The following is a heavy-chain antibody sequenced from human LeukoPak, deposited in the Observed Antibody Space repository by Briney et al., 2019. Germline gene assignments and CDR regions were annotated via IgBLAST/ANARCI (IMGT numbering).Heavy chain of an antibody. D-gene: IGHD6-19*01. CDR1: GGSISSDY. Sequence: PSETLSLTCTVSGGSISSDYWSWIRQPPGKGLEWIGYIYYSGSTNYNPSLKSRVTISVDTSKNQFSLKLSSVAAADTAVYYCARAGKQWLVFDYWGQGTLVTVSS. CDR3: ARAGKQWLVFDY. J-gene: IGHJ4*02. V-gene: IGHV4-59*01. CDR2: IYYSGST.